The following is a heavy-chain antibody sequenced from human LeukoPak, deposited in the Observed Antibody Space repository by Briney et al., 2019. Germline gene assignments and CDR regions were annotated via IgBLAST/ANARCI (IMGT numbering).Heavy chain of an antibody. D-gene: IGHD3-9*01. Sequence: PGGSLRLSCAAPGFTFSSYAMNWVRQAPGKGLEWVAGISSGDRTFHAESVKGRFTISRDKSKDTLYLQMNSLRAEDTAVYYCAKDATASPYFHWFDNWGQGTQVIVSS. CDR2: ISSGDRT. V-gene: IGHV3-23*01. J-gene: IGHJ4*02. CDR3: AKDATASPYFHWFDN. CDR1: GFTFSSYA.